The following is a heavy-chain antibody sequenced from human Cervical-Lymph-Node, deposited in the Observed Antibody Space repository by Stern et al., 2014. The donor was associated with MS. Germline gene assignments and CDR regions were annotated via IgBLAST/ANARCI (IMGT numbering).Heavy chain of an antibody. CDR3: SKDRPEMTTSTHKKPVDA. Sequence: QDQLVLFGAEVKKPGSSVKVSCKASGDSFSTFSISWVRQAPGQGLEWLGGIIPLFNTANYSQRLQVRLTIVADKSTSTVYMELTSLKSEDTAVYYCSKDRPEMTTSTHKKPVDAWGEGTTVIVSP. V-gene: IGHV1-69*14. J-gene: IGHJ6*04. D-gene: IGHD4-11*01. CDR1: GDSFSTFS. CDR2: IIPLFNTA.